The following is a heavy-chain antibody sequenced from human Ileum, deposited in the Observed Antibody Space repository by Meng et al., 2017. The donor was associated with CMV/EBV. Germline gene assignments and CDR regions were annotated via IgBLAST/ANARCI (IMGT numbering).Heavy chain of an antibody. CDR2: IHPPGTT. CDR3: ARAAARGVPVDL. CDR1: GASLTSYY. D-gene: IGHD3-10*01. J-gene: IGHJ5*02. V-gene: IGHV4-4*07. Sequence: PSETLSLTCPGKGASLTSYYWTWTRQPAGKGLEWIGRIHPPGTTDDNPSLRSRVSMSLDKSKIQFSLKLTSVTAADTAVYYCARAAARGVPVDLWGQGTLVTVSS.